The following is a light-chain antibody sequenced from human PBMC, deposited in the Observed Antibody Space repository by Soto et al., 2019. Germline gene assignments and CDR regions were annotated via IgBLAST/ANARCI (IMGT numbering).Light chain of an antibody. CDR2: GNS. CDR3: QSYDSSLSGSV. V-gene: IGLV1-40*01. J-gene: IGLJ2*01. Sequence: QSVLTQSPSVSGAPGQRVTISCTGSSSNIGAGYDVHWYQQLPGTAPKLLTYGNSNRPSGVPDRFSGSKSGTSASLAITGLQAEDEADYYCQSYDSSLSGSVFGGGTQLTVL. CDR1: SSNIGAGYD.